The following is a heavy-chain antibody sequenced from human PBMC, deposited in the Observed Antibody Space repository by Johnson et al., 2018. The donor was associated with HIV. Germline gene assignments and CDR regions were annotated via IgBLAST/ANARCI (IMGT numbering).Heavy chain of an antibody. D-gene: IGHD1-26*01. CDR3: ARGLSGSYSLLLSFDI. CDR2: ISYDGSNK. CDR1: GFTFSSYA. V-gene: IGHV3-30*04. Sequence: QMLLVESGGGVVQPGRSLRLSCAASGFTFSSYAMHWVRQAPGKGLEWVAVISYDGSNKYYADSVKGRFTISSDNSKNTLYLQMNSLRAEDTAVYYCARGLSGSYSLLLSFDIWGQGTMVTVSS. J-gene: IGHJ3*02.